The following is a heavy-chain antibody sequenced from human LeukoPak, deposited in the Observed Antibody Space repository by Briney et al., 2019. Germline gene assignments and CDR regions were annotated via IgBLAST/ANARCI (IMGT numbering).Heavy chain of an antibody. J-gene: IGHJ4*02. CDR2: ISGSGGST. V-gene: IGHV3-23*01. Sequence: GGSLRLSCAASGFTFSSYAMSWVRQAPGKGLEWVSAISGSGGSTYYADSVKGRFTISRDNSKYTLYLQMNSLRAEDTAVYYCAKGPAVTTDFDYWGQGTLVTVSS. CDR3: AKGPAVTTDFDY. D-gene: IGHD4-17*01. CDR1: GFTFSSYA.